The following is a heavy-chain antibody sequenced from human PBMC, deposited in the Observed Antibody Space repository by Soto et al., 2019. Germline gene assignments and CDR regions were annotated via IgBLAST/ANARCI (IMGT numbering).Heavy chain of an antibody. CDR2: IYHSGGT. CDR3: ARIAAAGTNLDY. D-gene: IGHD6-13*01. J-gene: IGHJ4*02. CDR1: GGSISSSNW. Sequence: QVQLQESGPGLVKPSGTLSLTCAVSGGSISSSNWWCLVRQTPGKGLGWSGEIYHSGGTNYNPSLKSRVTISVDKSKNQFSLTLSSVTAADTAGYYCARIAAAGTNLDYWGQGTLVTVSS. V-gene: IGHV4-4*02.